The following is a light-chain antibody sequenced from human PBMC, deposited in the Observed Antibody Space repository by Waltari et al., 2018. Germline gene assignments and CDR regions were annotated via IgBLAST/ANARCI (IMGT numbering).Light chain of an antibody. Sequence: RATINCKSSQSVLYSSNNKNYLAWYQQKPGQPPKLLIYWASTRESGVPDRFSGSESGTDFTLTISSLQAEDVAVYYCQQYYTTPRTFGQGTKVEIK. V-gene: IGKV4-1*01. CDR2: WAS. CDR1: QSVLYSSNNKNY. J-gene: IGKJ1*01. CDR3: QQYYTTPRT.